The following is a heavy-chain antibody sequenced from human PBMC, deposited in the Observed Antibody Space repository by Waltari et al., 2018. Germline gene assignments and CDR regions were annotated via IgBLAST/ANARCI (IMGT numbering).Heavy chain of an antibody. CDR2: INRNGYTM. CDR3: AGWVTYTSDWHGSLAP. J-gene: IGHJ5*02. Sequence: EVQLVESGGGLVQPGGSLRLSCAAPGFMFSSYEMNWVREAPGKGLAWISWINRNGYTMYYADSLRGRFTISRDNARNSLFLQMNSLRAEDTAIYYCAGWVTYTSDWHGSLAPWGQGTLVTVSS. V-gene: IGHV3-48*03. D-gene: IGHD6-19*01. CDR1: GFMFSSYE.